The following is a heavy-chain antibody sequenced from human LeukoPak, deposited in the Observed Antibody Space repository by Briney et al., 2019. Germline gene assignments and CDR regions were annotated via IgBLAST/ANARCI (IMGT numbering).Heavy chain of an antibody. Sequence: ASVKVSCKASGYTLTSYGISWVRQAPGQGLEWMGWISAYNGNTNYAQKLQGRVTMTTDTSTSTAYMELRSLRSDDTAVYYCARGRYCSSTSCQSSAFDIWGQGTMVTVSS. J-gene: IGHJ3*02. V-gene: IGHV1-18*01. D-gene: IGHD2-2*01. CDR3: ARGRYCSSTSCQSSAFDI. CDR2: ISAYNGNT. CDR1: GYTLTSYG.